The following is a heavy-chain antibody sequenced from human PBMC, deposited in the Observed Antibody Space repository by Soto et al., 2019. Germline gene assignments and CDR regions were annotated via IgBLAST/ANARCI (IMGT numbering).Heavy chain of an antibody. V-gene: IGHV4-30-4*01. CDR2: IYYSGST. D-gene: IGHD3-3*01. J-gene: IGHJ5*02. CDR1: GGSISSGYYY. CDR3: ARGEYDFWSVTLVTWFDP. Sequence: SETLSLTCTVSGGSISSGYYYWGWIRQPPGKGLESIGYIYYSGSTYYNPSLKSRVTISVDTSKNQFSLKLRSVTAADTAVYYCARGEYDFWSVTLVTWFDPWGQGTLVTVSS.